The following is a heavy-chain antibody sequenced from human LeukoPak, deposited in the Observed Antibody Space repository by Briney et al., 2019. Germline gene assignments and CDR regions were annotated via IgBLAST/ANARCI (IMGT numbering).Heavy chain of an antibody. CDR3: ASSAYESSGYGGYYMDV. CDR2: VYYNGRT. V-gene: IGHV4-39*02. Sequence: SETLSLTCTVSGDSITSRSFYWGWIRQPPGKNLEWIGNVYYNGRTSYNPSLKTRVTISVDTSRNHFSLKLTSVTAADTAVYYCASSAYESSGYGGYYMDVWGKGTTVTVSS. J-gene: IGHJ6*03. CDR1: GDSITSRSFY. D-gene: IGHD3-22*01.